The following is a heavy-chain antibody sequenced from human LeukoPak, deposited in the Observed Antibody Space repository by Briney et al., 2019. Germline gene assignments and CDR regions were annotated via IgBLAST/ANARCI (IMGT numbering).Heavy chain of an antibody. D-gene: IGHD3-9*01. CDR2: ISAYNGNT. J-gene: IGHJ4*02. Sequence: ASVKVSCKASGYTFTSYGISWVRQAPGQGLEWMGRISAYNGNTNYAQKLQGRVTMTTDTSTSTAYMELRSLRSDDTAVYYCAIHGLNYDXXXXXXXFDYXGXGXLVXXS. V-gene: IGHV1-18*01. CDR3: AIHGLNYDXXXXXXXFDY. CDR1: GYTFTSYG.